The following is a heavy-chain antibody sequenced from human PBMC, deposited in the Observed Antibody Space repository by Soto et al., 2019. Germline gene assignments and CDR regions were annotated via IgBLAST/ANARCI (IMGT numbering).Heavy chain of an antibody. D-gene: IGHD3-3*01. J-gene: IGHJ4*02. V-gene: IGHV1-3*01. Sequence: GASVKASCKSSGDTFTSYAMHWVRQAPGQRLEWMGWINAGNGNTKYSQKFQGRVTITRDTSASTAYMELYNLRSEDTAVYYCIIKPQLGYWGQGTLVTVSS. CDR3: IIKPQLGY. CDR2: INAGNGNT. CDR1: GDTFTSYA.